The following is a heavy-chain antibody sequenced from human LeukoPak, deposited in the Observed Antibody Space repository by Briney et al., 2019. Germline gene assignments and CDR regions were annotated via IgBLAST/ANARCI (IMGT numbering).Heavy chain of an antibody. CDR2: IWHDGDKN. CDR1: GFPFDTYG. D-gene: IGHD3-16*01. CDR3: ARDGGRNAFDY. V-gene: IGHV3-33*01. J-gene: IGHJ4*02. Sequence: GGSLRLSCAASGFPFDTYGMHWVRQAPGKGLEWVAVIWHDGDKNYYSDSVKGRFTASRDNAKNSLYLQMNSLRAEDTAVYYCARDGGRNAFDYWGQGTLVTVSS.